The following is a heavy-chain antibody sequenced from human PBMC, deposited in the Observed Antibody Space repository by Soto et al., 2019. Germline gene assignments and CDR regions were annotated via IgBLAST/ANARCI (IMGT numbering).Heavy chain of an antibody. D-gene: IGHD2-15*01. CDR1: GGTFSTYS. V-gene: IGHV1-69*01. J-gene: IGHJ6*02. CDR2: TIPLFGTA. CDR3: ARGGQHPTPSYSYTMDV. Sequence: QVQLVQSGAEVKKPGSSVKVSCKASGGTFSTYSISWVRQAPGQGLQWMGGTIPLFGTANYAQKFQGRLTIPADESTSTAYMELSSLRSEDTAVYYCARGGQHPTPSYSYTMDVWGQGTTVTVSS.